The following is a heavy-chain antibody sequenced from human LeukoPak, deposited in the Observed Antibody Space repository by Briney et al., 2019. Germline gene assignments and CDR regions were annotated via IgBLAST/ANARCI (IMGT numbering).Heavy chain of an antibody. D-gene: IGHD2-2*01. J-gene: IGHJ5*02. CDR1: GGSISSSSYY. CDR3: ARHGRTGCSSTSCKLMSWFDP. V-gene: IGHV4-39*01. Sequence: PSETLSLTCTVSGGSISSSSYYWGWIRQPPGKGLEWIGSIYYSGSTYYNPSLKSRVTISVDTSKNQFSLKLSSVTAADTAVYYCARHGRTGCSSTSCKLMSWFDPWGQGTLVTVSS. CDR2: IYYSGST.